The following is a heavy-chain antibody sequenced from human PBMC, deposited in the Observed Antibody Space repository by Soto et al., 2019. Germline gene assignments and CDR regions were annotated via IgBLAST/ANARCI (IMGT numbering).Heavy chain of an antibody. CDR2: IYTGDSDT. CDR3: ESVGYMDDFWSGDHRDYYYGMDV. Sequence: PGESLKISCKGSGYRFTSYWIGWVLQMPGKGLEWMGIIYTGDSDTRYSPSFHGQVTISADKSISNAYMQWSSLKDSNTAMYYWESVGYMDDFWSGDHRDYYYGMDVWGQGTTITSP. J-gene: IGHJ6*02. CDR1: GYRFTSYW. D-gene: IGHD3-3*01. V-gene: IGHV5-51*01.